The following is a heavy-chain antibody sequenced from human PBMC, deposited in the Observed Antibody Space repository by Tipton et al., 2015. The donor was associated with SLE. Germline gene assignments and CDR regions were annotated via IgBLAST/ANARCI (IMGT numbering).Heavy chain of an antibody. CDR2: YYYSGSA. D-gene: IGHD3-3*01. V-gene: IGHV4-39*01. CDR1: GGSISSSSYY. J-gene: IGHJ4*02. Sequence: TLSLTCTVSGGSISSSSYYWGWIRQPPGKGLEWIGSYYYSGSAAYNPSLKSRVTISVDTSKDQFSLRLTSVTAADTAVYYCASGSRFLEWLSGYWGQGTLVTVSS. CDR3: ASGSRFLEWLSGY.